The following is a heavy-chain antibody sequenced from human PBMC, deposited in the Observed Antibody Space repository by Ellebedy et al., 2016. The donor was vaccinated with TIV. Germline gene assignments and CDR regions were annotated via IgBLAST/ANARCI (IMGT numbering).Heavy chain of an antibody. D-gene: IGHD1-26*01. CDR2: INNGGRTT. V-gene: IGHV3-23*01. Sequence: PGGSLRLSCVASGFTFSGYSMSWVRQAPGKGLEWVSGINNGGRTTSYADSVKGLFTISRDNSRSTLYLQMNSLRAEDPAVYYCAKDMVFGDGKWEIDVWGQGTTVTVSS. CDR1: GFTFSGYS. J-gene: IGHJ6*02. CDR3: AKDMVFGDGKWEIDV.